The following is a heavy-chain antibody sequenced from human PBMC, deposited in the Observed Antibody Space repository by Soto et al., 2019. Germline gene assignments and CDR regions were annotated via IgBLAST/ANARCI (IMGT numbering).Heavy chain of an antibody. V-gene: IGHV1-3*01. CDR3: ARSAMAGDYYYYGMDV. J-gene: IGHJ6*02. CDR1: GYTFSTYG. CDR2: LNGGTGQT. D-gene: IGHD6-19*01. Sequence: ASVKVSCKASGYTFSTYGMHWVRQAPGQSLEWMGWLNGGTGQTRYAQKLQDKVTMSTDTSTSTAYMELRSLRSDDTAFYYCARSAMAGDYYYYGMDVWGRGTTVTVSS.